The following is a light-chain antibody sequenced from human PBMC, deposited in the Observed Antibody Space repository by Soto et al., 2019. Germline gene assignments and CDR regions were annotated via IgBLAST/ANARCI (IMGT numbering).Light chain of an antibody. CDR2: GAS. J-gene: IGKJ1*01. Sequence: EIVMTQSPATLSVSPGERATLSCRASQSVSGNLAWYQQKPGQAPRLLIHGASTGATGIPARFSGSGSGTEFTLTISSLQSEDFAVYYCQQYNNWPLSFGQGTKVEIK. V-gene: IGKV3-15*01. CDR1: QSVSGN. CDR3: QQYNNWPLS.